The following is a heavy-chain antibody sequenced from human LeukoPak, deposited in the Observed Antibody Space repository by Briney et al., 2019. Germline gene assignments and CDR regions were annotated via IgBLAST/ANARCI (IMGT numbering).Heavy chain of an antibody. Sequence: PSETLSLTCTISGDSTNTYFWSWIRQPPGKGLEWIGYIYYTGTTNYSLSLKSRVTISVDTSKNQFSLKVSSVTAADTGVYYCASKSTDHGELRFDYWGQGTLVTVSS. CDR2: IYYTGTT. CDR1: GDSTNTYF. V-gene: IGHV4-59*01. CDR3: ASKSTDHGELRFDY. D-gene: IGHD4-17*01. J-gene: IGHJ4*02.